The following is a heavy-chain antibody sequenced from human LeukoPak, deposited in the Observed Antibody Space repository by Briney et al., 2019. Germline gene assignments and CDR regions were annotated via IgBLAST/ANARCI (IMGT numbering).Heavy chain of an antibody. CDR3: ARTKGGYEFLLDY. CDR2: IYYSGST. J-gene: IGHJ4*02. CDR1: GASITSYY. V-gene: IGHV4-59*12. D-gene: IGHD5-12*01. Sequence: ASETLSLTCTVSGASITSYYWSWSRQPPGKGLEWIGYIYYSGSTTYKPSLKSRVTISVDTSKNQFSLKLSSVTAADTAVYYCARTKGGYEFLLDYWGQGTLVTVSA.